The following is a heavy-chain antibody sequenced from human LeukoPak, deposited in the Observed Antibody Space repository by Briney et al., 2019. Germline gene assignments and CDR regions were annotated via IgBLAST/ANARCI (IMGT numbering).Heavy chain of an antibody. J-gene: IGHJ4*02. Sequence: GGSLRLSRAASGFTFTNYDMHWVRHATGKGLEWFSAIGIRGDTYYSGSVKGRFTISRENAENSLYLQMNSLRAEDTAVYYCARGGIRVSGIDEFDYWGQGTLVTVSS. V-gene: IGHV3-13*01. CDR1: GFTFTNYD. D-gene: IGHD6-19*01. CDR2: IGIRGDT. CDR3: ARGGIRVSGIDEFDY.